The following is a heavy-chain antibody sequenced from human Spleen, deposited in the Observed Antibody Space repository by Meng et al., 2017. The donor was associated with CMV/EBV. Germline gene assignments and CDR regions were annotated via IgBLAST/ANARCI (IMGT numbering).Heavy chain of an antibody. V-gene: IGHV3-11*01. CDR3: ARDCSSISCGGNYFDY. Sequence: GESLKISFAASGFTFNDYYMTWIRQAPGKGLEWVSYISKSGGTIYYADSLKGRFTISRDNANNSLYLHMNSLRAEDTAVYYCARDCSSISCGGNYFDYWGQGTLVTVSS. CDR1: GFTFNDYY. D-gene: IGHD2-2*01. J-gene: IGHJ4*02. CDR2: ISKSGGTI.